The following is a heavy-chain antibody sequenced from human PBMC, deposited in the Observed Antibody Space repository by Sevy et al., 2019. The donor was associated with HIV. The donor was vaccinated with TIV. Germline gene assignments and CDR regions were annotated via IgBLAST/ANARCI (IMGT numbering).Heavy chain of an antibody. V-gene: IGHV4-59*01. CDR1: GGSISSYY. CDR2: IYYSGST. CDR3: ARDMLGYCSSTSCYAEGYFDY. J-gene: IGHJ4*02. Sequence: SETLSLTCTVSGGSISSYYWSWIRQPPGKGLEWIGYIYYSGSTNYNPPLKSRVTISVDTSKNQFSLKLSSVTAADTAVYYCARDMLGYCSSTSCYAEGYFDYWGQGTLVTVSS. D-gene: IGHD2-2*01.